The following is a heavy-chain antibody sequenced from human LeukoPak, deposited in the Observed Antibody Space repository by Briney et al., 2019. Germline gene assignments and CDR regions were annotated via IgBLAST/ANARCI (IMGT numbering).Heavy chain of an antibody. CDR2: INPNSGGT. CDR1: GYTFTGYY. J-gene: IGHJ4*02. Sequence: ASVKVSRKASGYTFTGYYMHWVRQAPGQGLEWMGCINPNSGGTNYAQKFQGRVTMTRDTSISTAYMELSRLRSDDTAVYYCARDLGDRPPYYFDYWGQGTLVTVSS. CDR3: ARDLGDRPPYYFDY. D-gene: IGHD2-21*01. V-gene: IGHV1-2*02.